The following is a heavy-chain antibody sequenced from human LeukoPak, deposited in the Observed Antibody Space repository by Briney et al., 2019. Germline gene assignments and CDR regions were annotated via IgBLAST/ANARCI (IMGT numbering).Heavy chain of an antibody. CDR1: GXXFTSXX. CDR2: IYPGDSDT. V-gene: IGHV5-51*01. J-gene: IGHJ6*03. D-gene: IGHD2-15*01. CDR3: ARTNTRYMDV. Sequence: GSGXXFTSXXXXXVXXVPXXXLEGMGIIYPGDSDTRYSPSFQGQVTISADKSISTAYLQWSSLKASDTAMYYCARTNTRYMDVWGKGTTVTVSS.